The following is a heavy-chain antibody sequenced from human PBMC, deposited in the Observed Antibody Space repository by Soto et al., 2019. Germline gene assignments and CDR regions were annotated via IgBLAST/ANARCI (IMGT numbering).Heavy chain of an antibody. CDR1: GFTFSSYA. D-gene: IGHD4-17*01. J-gene: IGHJ6*02. Sequence: GGSLRLSCAASGFTFSSYAMHWVRQAPGKGLEWVAVISYDGSNKYYADSVKGRFTISRDNSKNTLYLQMNSLRAEDTAVYYCAREAGSGYGRFWYYYGMDVWGQGTTVTVSS. CDR3: AREAGSGYGRFWYYYGMDV. CDR2: ISYDGSNK. V-gene: IGHV3-30-3*01.